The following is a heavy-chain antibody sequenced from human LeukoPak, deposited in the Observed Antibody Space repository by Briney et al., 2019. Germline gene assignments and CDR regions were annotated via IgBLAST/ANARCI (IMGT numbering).Heavy chain of an antibody. D-gene: IGHD2-8*01. Sequence: PSETLSLTCTVSGGSISSGGYYWSWIRQHPGKGLEWIGYIYYSGSTYYNPSLKSRVTISVDTSKNQFSLKLSSVTAADTAVYYCARDTGMVYARRVRWFDPWGQGTLVTVSS. J-gene: IGHJ5*02. V-gene: IGHV4-31*03. CDR3: ARDTGMVYARRVRWFDP. CDR2: IYYSGST. CDR1: GGSISSGGYY.